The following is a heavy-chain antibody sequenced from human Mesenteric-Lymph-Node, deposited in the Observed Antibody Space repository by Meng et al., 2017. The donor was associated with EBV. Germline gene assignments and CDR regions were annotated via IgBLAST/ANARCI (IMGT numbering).Heavy chain of an antibody. CDR1: GGSCSDDY. D-gene: IGHD4-23*01. J-gene: IGHJ2*01. CDR2: INHSGST. V-gene: IGHV4-34*01. CDR3: ARSRRYGGLDYWYFDL. Sequence: QGQLRQWGAGLLQRSATLSLTCDVSGGSCSDDYWSWIRQPPGRGLEWIGEINHSGSTGYNPSLKSRVTISVDTPKNQFSVRLTSVTAADTAVYYCARSRRYGGLDYWYFDLWGRGTLVTVSS.